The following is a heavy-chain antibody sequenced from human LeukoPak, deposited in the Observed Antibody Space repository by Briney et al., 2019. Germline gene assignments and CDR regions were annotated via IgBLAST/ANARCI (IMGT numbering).Heavy chain of an antibody. V-gene: IGHV3-23*01. CDR3: AKETVAAPPIDY. CDR2: ISVSAYSP. CDR1: GFTFSSYA. J-gene: IGHJ4*02. D-gene: IGHD6-19*01. Sequence: GGSLRLSCAASGFTFSSYAMSGVRQAPGKGLEWVSAISVSAYSPYYADSVKGRFTITRDNSKNTLYLQMNSLRAEDTAVYYCAKETVAAPPIDYWGQGTLVTVSS.